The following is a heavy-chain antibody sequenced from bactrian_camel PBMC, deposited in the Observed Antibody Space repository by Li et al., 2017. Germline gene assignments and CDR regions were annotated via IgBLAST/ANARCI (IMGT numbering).Heavy chain of an antibody. CDR2: IYTGGGST. V-gene: IGHV3S54*01. Sequence: VQLVESGGGSARAGGTLTLSCAAAIDYSTTLCMAWFRQVPGKEREAVAAIYTGGGSTFYADSVKGRFTIVLGSGRNTMDLHPGVRWEVIGDYPHWCQGTQV. J-gene: IGHJ4*01. D-gene: IGHD4*01. CDR1: IDYSTTLC.